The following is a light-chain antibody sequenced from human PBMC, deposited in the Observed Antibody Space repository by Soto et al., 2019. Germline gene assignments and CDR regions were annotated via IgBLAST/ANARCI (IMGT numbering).Light chain of an antibody. Sequence: QSVLTQPPSASGSPGQSVTISCTGTSSDVGGYNYVSWYQQHPGKAPKLMIYEVSKRPSGVPDRFFGSKSGNTASLTVSGLQAEDEADYYCSSYAGSNYVVFGGGTKVTVL. V-gene: IGLV2-8*01. CDR1: SSDVGGYNY. J-gene: IGLJ2*01. CDR3: SSYAGSNYVV. CDR2: EVS.